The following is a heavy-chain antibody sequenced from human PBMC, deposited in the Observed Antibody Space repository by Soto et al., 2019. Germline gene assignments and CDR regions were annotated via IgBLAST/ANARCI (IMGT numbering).Heavy chain of an antibody. CDR3: AKDKMEQWLVGGYFDN. CDR2: IIADGGRA. V-gene: IGHV3-23*01. J-gene: IGHJ4*02. D-gene: IGHD6-19*01. CDR1: GFTFSGHA. Sequence: GSLRLSCSASGFTFSGHAMGWVRQAPGKGLEWVSAIIADGGRAYYAESVKGRFTMSRDNSKNTLSLQMNTLRAEDTAVYYCAKDKMEQWLVGGYFDNWGPGTQVTV.